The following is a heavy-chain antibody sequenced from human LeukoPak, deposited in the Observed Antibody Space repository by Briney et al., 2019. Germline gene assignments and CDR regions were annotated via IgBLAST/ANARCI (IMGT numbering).Heavy chain of an antibody. CDR1: GYTFTSYY. CDR2: ITPSGGST. V-gene: IGHV1-46*01. CDR3: ARGSRSGYYGWGRDFDY. J-gene: IGHJ4*02. D-gene: IGHD3-10*01. Sequence: ASVKVSCKASGYTFTSYYMHWVRQAPGQGLEWGGIITPSGGSTSYAQKFQGRVTMTRDTPTSTVYMEVSSVRSEDTAGYYCARGSRSGYYGWGRDFDYWGQGTLVTVSS.